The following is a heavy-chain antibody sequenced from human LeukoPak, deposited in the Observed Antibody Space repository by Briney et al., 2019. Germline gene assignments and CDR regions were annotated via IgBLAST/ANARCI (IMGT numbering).Heavy chain of an antibody. D-gene: IGHD6-13*01. V-gene: IGHV1-2*02. Sequence: ASVKVSCKASGYSFTDYYIHWVRQAPGQGLEWMGWIYPNTGDTNYAPKFQGRVTMTRDTSVSTAYMELSSLRSDDTAVYYCARDKGAAGSDYWGQGTLVTVSS. CDR2: IYPNTGDT. CDR3: ARDKGAAGSDY. CDR1: GYSFTDYY. J-gene: IGHJ4*02.